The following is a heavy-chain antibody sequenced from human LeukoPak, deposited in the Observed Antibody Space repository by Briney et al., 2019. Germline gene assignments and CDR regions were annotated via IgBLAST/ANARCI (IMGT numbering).Heavy chain of an antibody. CDR2: INTSGGST. Sequence: GASVKVSCKASGYSFISFYIHWVRQAPGQGLEWMGVINTSGGSTAYAQQFQGRVTMTRDTSTSTVYMELSSLRSEDTAVYYCARHSLIGTTPFDYWGQGTLVTVSS. CDR1: GYSFISFY. V-gene: IGHV1-46*01. D-gene: IGHD1-20*01. J-gene: IGHJ4*02. CDR3: ARHSLIGTTPFDY.